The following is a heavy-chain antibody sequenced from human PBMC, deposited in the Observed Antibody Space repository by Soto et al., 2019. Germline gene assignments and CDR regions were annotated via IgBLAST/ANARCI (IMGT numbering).Heavy chain of an antibody. CDR3: ATGLRGGDYYGMDV. V-gene: IGHV1-24*01. CDR1: GYTLTELS. J-gene: IGHJ6*02. Sequence: ASVKVSCKVSGYTLTELSMHWVRQAPGKGLEWMGGFDPEDGETIYAQKFQGRVTMTEDTSTDTAYMELSSLRSEDTAVYYCATGLRGGDYYGMDVWGQGTTVTVSS. D-gene: IGHD2-21*01. CDR2: FDPEDGET.